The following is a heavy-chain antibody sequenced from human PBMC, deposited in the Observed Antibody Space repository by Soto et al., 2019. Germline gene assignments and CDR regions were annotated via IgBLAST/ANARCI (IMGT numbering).Heavy chain of an antibody. CDR1: GGSVNSATYY. Sequence: TLSLSCTVSGGSVNSATYYWSWIRQPPGKGLEWIGYIYYSGTTKYNPSLKSRVTISVDRSKNQFSLKLSSVTAADTAVSYCATHRRATVHNWYDPWGQGTLVTVSS. CDR3: ATHRRATVHNWYDP. V-gene: IGHV4-61*01. J-gene: IGHJ5*02. D-gene: IGHD4-17*01. CDR2: IYYSGTT.